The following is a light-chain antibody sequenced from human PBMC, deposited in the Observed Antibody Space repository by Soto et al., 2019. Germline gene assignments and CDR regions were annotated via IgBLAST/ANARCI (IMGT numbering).Light chain of an antibody. J-gene: IGKJ4*01. CDR2: GAS. CDR3: QQYNNWPGT. V-gene: IGKV3-15*01. CDR1: QSVSNI. Sequence: EIVMTQSPATLSVSPGERATLSCRASQSVSNILAWYQQKPGQAPRLLIYGASTRATGIPARFSGSGSGTEFTLTISSLQSEDFAVYYGQQYNNWPGTFGGGTVVEIK.